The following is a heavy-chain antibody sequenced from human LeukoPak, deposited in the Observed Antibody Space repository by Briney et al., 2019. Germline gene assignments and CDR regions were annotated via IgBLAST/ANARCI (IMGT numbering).Heavy chain of an antibody. CDR3: AKDRYSSGWYHDY. CDR2: TSGSGGST. CDR1: GFTFSSYA. D-gene: IGHD6-19*01. Sequence: GGSLRLSCAASGFTFSSYAMSWVRQAPGKGLEWVSATSGSGGSTYYADSVKGRFTISRDNSKNTLYLQMNSLRAEDTAVYYCAKDRYSSGWYHDYWGQGTLVTVSS. J-gene: IGHJ4*02. V-gene: IGHV3-23*01.